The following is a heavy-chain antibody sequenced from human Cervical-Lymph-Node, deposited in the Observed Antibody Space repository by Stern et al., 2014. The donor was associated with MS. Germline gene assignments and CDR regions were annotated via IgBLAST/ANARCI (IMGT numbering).Heavy chain of an antibody. V-gene: IGHV5-51*03. CDR2: IYPGNSDT. D-gene: IGHD1-14*01. CDR1: EYNSNTHW. Sequence: EVQLVESGAEVKKPGESLKISCKGSEYNSNTHWIAWVRQMPGKSLEWLGKIYPGNSDTRYNPSLQGQVSISADKSITTAYLHFSSLKASDSAMYFCARHGGPNWNHEAHNWFDPWGQGTLVTVSS. CDR3: ARHGGPNWNHEAHNWFDP. J-gene: IGHJ5*02.